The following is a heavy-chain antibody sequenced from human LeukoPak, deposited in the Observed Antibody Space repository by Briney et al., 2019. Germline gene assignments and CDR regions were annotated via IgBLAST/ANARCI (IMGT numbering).Heavy chain of an antibody. V-gene: IGHV4-59*01. D-gene: IGHD3-16*01. CDR1: GGYIGKFY. CDR2: AYYSGTT. CDR3: ARSDYYGLGSYNWFFDL. J-gene: IGHJ2*01. Sequence: SETLSLTCSVSGGYIGKFYCSWIRQSPGMGLEWIGYAYYSGTTRYNRSFRGRVSMSADDSRNLFSLRLRSVTAADTAVYYCARSDYYGLGSYNWFFDLWGRGTLVTVSS.